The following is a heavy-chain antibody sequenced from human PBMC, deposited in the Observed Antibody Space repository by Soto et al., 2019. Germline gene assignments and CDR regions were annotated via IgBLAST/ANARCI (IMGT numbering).Heavy chain of an antibody. CDR1: GFTFSSYA. D-gene: IGHD2-15*01. CDR2: ISGSGGST. J-gene: IGHJ3*02. V-gene: IGHV3-23*01. CDR3: AKVKIVVVVAAIDAFDI. Sequence: GESLKISCAASGFTFSSYAMSWVRQAPGKGLEWVSAISGSGGSTYYADSVKGRFTISRDNSKNTLYLQMNSLRAEDTAVYYCAKVKIVVVVAAIDAFDIWGQGIMVTVSS.